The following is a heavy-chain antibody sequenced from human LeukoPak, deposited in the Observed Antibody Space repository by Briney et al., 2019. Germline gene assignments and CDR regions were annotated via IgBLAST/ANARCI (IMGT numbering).Heavy chain of an antibody. Sequence: ASVKVSCKASGYTFTGYYMHWVRQAPGQGLEGMGWINPNSGGTNYAQKFQGRVTMTRDTSISTAYMELSRLRSDDTAVYYCARDGWFGELWDFDYWGQGTLVTVSS. CDR1: GYTFTGYY. CDR2: INPNSGGT. D-gene: IGHD3-10*01. V-gene: IGHV1-2*02. CDR3: ARDGWFGELWDFDY. J-gene: IGHJ4*02.